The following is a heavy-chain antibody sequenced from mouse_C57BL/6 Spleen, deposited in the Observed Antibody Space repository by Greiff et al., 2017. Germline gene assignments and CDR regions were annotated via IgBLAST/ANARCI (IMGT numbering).Heavy chain of an antibody. CDR3: AGGDGYFAMDY. CDR2: IDPSDSYT. D-gene: IGHD2-3*01. Sequence: VQLQQPGAELVMPGASVKLSCKASGYTFTSYWMHWVKQRPGQGLEWIGEIDPSDSYTNYNQKFKGKSTLTVDKSSSTAYMQLSSLTSEDSAVYYCAGGDGYFAMDYWGQGTSVTVSS. V-gene: IGHV1-69*01. CDR1: GYTFTSYW. J-gene: IGHJ4*01.